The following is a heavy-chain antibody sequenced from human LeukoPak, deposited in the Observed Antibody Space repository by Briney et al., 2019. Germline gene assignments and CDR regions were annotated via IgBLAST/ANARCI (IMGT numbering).Heavy chain of an antibody. V-gene: IGHV1-18*01. CDR3: AREGYGVYYFDY. D-gene: IGHD4-17*01. Sequence: ASVTVSFKASGYTFTSYGISWVRQAPGQGLEWMGWISAYNGNTNYAQKLQGRVTMTTDTSTSTAYMELRSLRSDDTAVYYCAREGYGVYYFDYWGQGTLVSVSS. J-gene: IGHJ4*02. CDR1: GYTFTSYG. CDR2: ISAYNGNT.